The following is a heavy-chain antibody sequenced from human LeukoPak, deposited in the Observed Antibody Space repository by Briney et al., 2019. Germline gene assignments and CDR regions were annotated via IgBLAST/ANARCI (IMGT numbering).Heavy chain of an antibody. CDR2: IRYDGSNK. V-gene: IGHV3-30*02. J-gene: IGHJ4*02. D-gene: IGHD4-17*01. CDR3: AKDRLIYGDYPYYFDY. CDR1: GCTFSSYG. Sequence: GGSLRLSCAASGCTFSSYGMHWVRQAPGKGLEWVAFIRYDGSNKYYADSVKGRFTISRDNSKNTLYLQMNSLRAEDTAVYYCAKDRLIYGDYPYYFDYWGQGTLVTVSS.